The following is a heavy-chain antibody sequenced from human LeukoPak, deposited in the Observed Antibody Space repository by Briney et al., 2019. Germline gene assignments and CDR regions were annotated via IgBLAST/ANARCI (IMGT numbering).Heavy chain of an antibody. Sequence: GGSLRLSCAASGFTFSSFAMSWVRQAPGKGLEWVSTISDSGGYTYYADSVKGRFTISRDNSKNTLYLHMNSLRAEDTAVYYCAKLGNFASGSYSDWGQGTMVTVSS. J-gene: IGHJ3*01. D-gene: IGHD3-10*01. CDR1: GFTFSSFA. V-gene: IGHV3-23*01. CDR2: ISDSGGYT. CDR3: AKLGNFASGSYSD.